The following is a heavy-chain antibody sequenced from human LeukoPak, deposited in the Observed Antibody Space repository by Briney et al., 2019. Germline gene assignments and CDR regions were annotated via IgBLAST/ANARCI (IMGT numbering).Heavy chain of an antibody. CDR1: GYTFTSYG. CDR2: ISAYNGNT. Sequence: ASVTVSCKASGYTFTSYGISWVRQAPGQGLEWMGWISAYNGNTNYAQKLQGRVTMTTDTSTSTAYMELRSLRSDDTVVYYCARRDDYGGNGVEGFDYWGQGTLVTVSS. V-gene: IGHV1-18*01. CDR3: ARRDDYGGNGVEGFDY. J-gene: IGHJ4*02. D-gene: IGHD4-23*01.